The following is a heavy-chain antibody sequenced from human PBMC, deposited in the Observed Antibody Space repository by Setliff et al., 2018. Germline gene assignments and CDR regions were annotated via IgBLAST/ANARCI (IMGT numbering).Heavy chain of an antibody. J-gene: IGHJ4*02. Sequence: SETLSLTCTVSGGSFSGYYWNWIRQPPGKGLEWIGEINRRGSSKYNPSLKSRVTISVDTSKNQFSLKVSSVTAADTAVYYCARGPRYDHESSGYHYMKRFDYWGQGTLVTVSS. CDR3: ARGPRYDHESSGYHYMKRFDY. CDR2: INRRGSS. CDR1: GGSFSGYY. D-gene: IGHD3-22*01. V-gene: IGHV4-34*01.